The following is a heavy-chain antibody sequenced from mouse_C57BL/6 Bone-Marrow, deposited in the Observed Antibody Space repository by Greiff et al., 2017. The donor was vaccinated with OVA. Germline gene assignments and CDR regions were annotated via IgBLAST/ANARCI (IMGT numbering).Heavy chain of an antibody. CDR1: GFTFSDFY. D-gene: IGHD2-10*02. CDR3: ARDAVWYPMDY. Sequence: EVKLMESGGGLVQSGRSLRLSCATSGFTFSDFYMEWVRQAPGKGLEWLAASRNKANDYTTEYSASVKGRFIVSRDTSQSILYRQMNALRAEYTAIYYCARDAVWYPMDYWGQGTSVTVSS. J-gene: IGHJ4*01. CDR2: SRNKANDYTT. V-gene: IGHV7-1*01.